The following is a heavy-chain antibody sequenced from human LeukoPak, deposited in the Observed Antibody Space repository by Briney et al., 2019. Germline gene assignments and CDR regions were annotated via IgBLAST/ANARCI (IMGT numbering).Heavy chain of an antibody. J-gene: IGHJ6*02. CDR1: GFTLSSHG. CDR2: LWYDGRNK. Sequence: GGSLRLSCVASGFTLSSHGMHWVRQAPGKGLEWVAVLWYDGRNKYYADSVKGRFTISRDDSKNTRYLQMNSRRAEDTAVYYCARDPQHSMDVWDRGTTNTVSS. CDR3: ARDPQHSMDV. D-gene: IGHD5-18*01. V-gene: IGHV3-33*01.